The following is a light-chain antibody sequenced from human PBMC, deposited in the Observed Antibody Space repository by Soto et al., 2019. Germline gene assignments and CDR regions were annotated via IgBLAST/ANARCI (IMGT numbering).Light chain of an antibody. CDR3: QQAYSFPIT. V-gene: IGKV1D-12*01. J-gene: IGKJ5*01. CDR2: GAS. Sequence: GDRVTITCRASQDIAGYLAWYQHKTGRTPELLIHGASRLQSGVPARFRGSGSGTDCTLSINRLQPEDFETYYCQQAYSFPITFGQGTRLEIK. CDR1: QDIAGY.